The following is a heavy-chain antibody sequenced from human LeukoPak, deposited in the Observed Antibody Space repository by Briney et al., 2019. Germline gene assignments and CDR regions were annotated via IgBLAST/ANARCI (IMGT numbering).Heavy chain of an antibody. Sequence: SETLSLTCTVSGGSISSYYWSWIRQPPGKGLEWIGYIYTSGSTNYNPSLKSRVAISIDTSKNQFSLKLTSVTAADTAVYYCARAPIRSYIVYYMDVWGKGTSVTVSS. CDR2: IYTSGST. CDR3: ARAPIRSYIVYYMDV. CDR1: GGSISSYY. D-gene: IGHD1-26*01. J-gene: IGHJ6*03. V-gene: IGHV4-4*09.